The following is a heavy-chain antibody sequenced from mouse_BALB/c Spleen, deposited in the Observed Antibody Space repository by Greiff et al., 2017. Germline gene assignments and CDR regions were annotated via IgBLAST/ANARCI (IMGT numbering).Heavy chain of an antibody. CDR2: ISSGGSYT. CDR3: TRGGDGSPCAY. D-gene: IGHD2-3*01. Sequence: EVMLVESGGGLVKPGGSLKLSCAASGFTFSSYTMSWVRQTPEKRLEWVATISSGGSYTYYPDSVKGRFTISRDNAKNTLYLQMSSLKSEDTAMYYCTRGGDGSPCAYWGQGTLVTVSA. V-gene: IGHV5-6-4*01. J-gene: IGHJ3*01. CDR1: GFTFSSYT.